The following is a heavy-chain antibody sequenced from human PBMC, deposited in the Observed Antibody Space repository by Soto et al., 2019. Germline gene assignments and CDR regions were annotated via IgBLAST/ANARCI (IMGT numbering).Heavy chain of an antibody. D-gene: IGHD2-15*01. CDR2: IKTKTERGPT. Sequence: EVQLVESGGGFIQPGGSLRLSCAASGLPISNAWMNWVRQAPGKGLEWVGRIKTKTERGPTDYAAAVKGRFTVSRDDSKNTLYLQMNCLKTEDTAVCYCTTGSVAGVWGQGTTVTVSS. CDR1: GLPISNAW. J-gene: IGHJ6*02. CDR3: TTGSVAGV. V-gene: IGHV3-15*07.